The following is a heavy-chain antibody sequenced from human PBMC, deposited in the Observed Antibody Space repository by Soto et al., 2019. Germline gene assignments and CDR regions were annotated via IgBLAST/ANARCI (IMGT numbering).Heavy chain of an antibody. Sequence: EVQLLESGGGLVQPGGSLRLSCAASGFTFSNYAMSWVRQAPGKGLEWVSAISPTGGRTYYADSVKGRLTISRDNSKNTLYLQMNSLRAEDTAVYYCAKTYYDILTGYYGYWGQGTLVTVSS. J-gene: IGHJ4*02. CDR2: ISPTGGRT. D-gene: IGHD3-9*01. CDR3: AKTYYDILTGYYGY. V-gene: IGHV3-23*01. CDR1: GFTFSNYA.